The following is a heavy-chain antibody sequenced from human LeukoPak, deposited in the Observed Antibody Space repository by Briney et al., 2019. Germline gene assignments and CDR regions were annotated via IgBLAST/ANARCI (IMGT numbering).Heavy chain of an antibody. CDR1: GFSLTPYW. D-gene: IGHD1-14*01. Sequence: GDSLRLSCAAAGFSLTPYWMSWVRQAPGKGLEWVANIKNDGSEEYYVDSVKGRFSISRDNARNSLYLQMNNLRAEDTAVYYCARPYNGNWGVGGFNIWGRGTTVTVSS. CDR3: ARPYNGNWGVGGFNI. CDR2: IKNDGSEE. V-gene: IGHV3-7*01. J-gene: IGHJ3*02.